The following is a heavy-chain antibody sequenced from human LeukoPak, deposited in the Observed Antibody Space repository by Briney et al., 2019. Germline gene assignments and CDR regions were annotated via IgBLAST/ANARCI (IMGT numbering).Heavy chain of an antibody. D-gene: IGHD3-16*01. J-gene: IGHJ4*02. V-gene: IGHV4-30-2*01. Sequence: PSETLSLTCAASGGSISSGGYSWSWIRQPPGKGLEWIGYIYHSGSTYYNPSLKSRVTISVDRSKNQFSLKLSSVTAADTAVYYCARGGPGPLDYWGQGTLVTVSS. CDR2: IYHSGST. CDR1: GGSISSGGYS. CDR3: ARGGPGPLDY.